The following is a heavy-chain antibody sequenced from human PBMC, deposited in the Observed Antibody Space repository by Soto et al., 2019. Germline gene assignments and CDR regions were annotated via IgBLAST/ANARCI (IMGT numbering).Heavy chain of an antibody. Sequence: EVQLAESGGGLAQPGGSLRLSCVGSGFTFSSFEMNWVRQTPGKGLEWLSYIGRSGETIYYADSGKGLFTISRDNAKSSLFLQMNGLRDEDTGIYYCARDSRGGAARRPTFYYWGRGTLVTVSS. V-gene: IGHV3-48*03. D-gene: IGHD6-6*01. CDR1: GFTFSSFE. CDR2: IGRSGETI. CDR3: ARDSRGGAARRPTFYY. J-gene: IGHJ4*02.